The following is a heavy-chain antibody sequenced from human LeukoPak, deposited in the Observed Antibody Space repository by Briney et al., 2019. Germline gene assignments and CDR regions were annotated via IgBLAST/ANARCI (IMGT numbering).Heavy chain of an antibody. CDR2: IRSSGSTL. Sequence: GGSLRLSCAASEFTFSDYYMSWIRQAPGKGLEWVSYIRSSGSTLYYADSVKGRFTISRDNAKNSLYLQMNSLRAEDTAVYYCARGGRYYDEYYFDYWGQGTLVTVSS. V-gene: IGHV3-11*04. CDR3: ARGGRYYDEYYFDY. CDR1: EFTFSDYY. J-gene: IGHJ4*02. D-gene: IGHD3-22*01.